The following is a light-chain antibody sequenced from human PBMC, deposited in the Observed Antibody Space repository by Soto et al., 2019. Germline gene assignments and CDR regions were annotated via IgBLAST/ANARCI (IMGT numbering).Light chain of an antibody. V-gene: IGKV3-20*01. J-gene: IGKJ5*01. CDR2: GAS. Sequence: EIVLTQSPGTLSLSPGERATLSCRASQSVSSRSLAWYQQKPGQAPRLLIYGASSRATGIPDRFSGSGSGTDFTLTINRVAPEDFAVYFCQQYVSLPITFGQGTRLEIK. CDR1: QSVSSRS. CDR3: QQYVSLPIT.